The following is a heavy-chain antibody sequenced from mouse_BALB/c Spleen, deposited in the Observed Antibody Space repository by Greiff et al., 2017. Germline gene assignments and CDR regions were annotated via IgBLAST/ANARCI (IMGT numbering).Heavy chain of an antibody. Sequence: EVKLMESGGGLVKPGGSLKLSCAASGFTFSSYTMSWVRQTPEKRLEWVATISSGGSYTYYPDSVKGRFTISRDNAKNTLYLQMSSLKSEDTAMYYCTRDDYDWAYWGQGTLVTVSA. J-gene: IGHJ3*01. CDR2: ISSGGSYT. CDR1: GFTFSSYT. D-gene: IGHD2-4*01. V-gene: IGHV5-6-4*01. CDR3: TRDDYDWAY.